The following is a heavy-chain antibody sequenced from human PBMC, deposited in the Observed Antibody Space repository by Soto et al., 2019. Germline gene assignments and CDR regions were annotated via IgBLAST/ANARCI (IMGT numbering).Heavy chain of an antibody. J-gene: IGHJ6*03. D-gene: IGHD3-10*01. CDR1: GGSISSSSYY. V-gene: IGHV4-39*01. Sequence: QLQLQEWGPGLVKPSETLSLTCTVSGGSISSSSYYWGWVRQPPGKGLEWIGSIYYSGSTYYNPSLKSRVTISVDTSKNQFSLKLSSVTAADTAVYYCKGYYYGSGSSLLYYYYMDVWGKGTTVTVSS. CDR2: IYYSGST. CDR3: KGYYYGSGSSLLYYYYMDV.